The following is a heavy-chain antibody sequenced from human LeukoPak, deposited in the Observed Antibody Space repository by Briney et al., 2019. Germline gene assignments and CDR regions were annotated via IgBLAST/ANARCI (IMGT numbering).Heavy chain of an antibody. CDR2: INHSGST. CDR3: ARTHYYDSSGYEGSYYFDY. V-gene: IGHV4-34*01. J-gene: IGHJ4*02. D-gene: IGHD3-22*01. Sequence: PSETLSLTCAVYGGSFSGYCWSWIRQPPGKGLEWIGEINHSGSTNYNPSLKSRVTISVDTSKNQFSLKLSSVTAADTAVYYCARTHYYDSSGYEGSYYFDYWGQGTLVTVSS. CDR1: GGSFSGYC.